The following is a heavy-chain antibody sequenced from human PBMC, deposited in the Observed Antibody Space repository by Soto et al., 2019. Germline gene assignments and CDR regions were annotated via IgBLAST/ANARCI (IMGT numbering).Heavy chain of an antibody. D-gene: IGHD2-2*01. V-gene: IGHV1-69*01. CDR2: IIPIFGTA. Sequence: QVQLVQSGAEVKKPGSSVKVSCKASGGTFNSYAISWVRQAPGQGLEWMGGIIPIFGTANYAQKFQGRVTITADESTSTAYMELSSLRSEDTAVYYCEGDCSSTSCPYDYWGQGTLVTVSS. CDR1: GGTFNSYA. CDR3: EGDCSSTSCPYDY. J-gene: IGHJ4*02.